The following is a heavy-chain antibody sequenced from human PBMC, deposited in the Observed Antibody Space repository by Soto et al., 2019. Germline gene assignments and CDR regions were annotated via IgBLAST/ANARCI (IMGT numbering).Heavy chain of an antibody. V-gene: IGHV3-21*01. CDR2: ISSSSSYI. CDR1: GFTFSSYS. CDR3: ARDQNLLVILYYYYYMDV. J-gene: IGHJ6*03. D-gene: IGHD6-6*01. Sequence: GGSLRLSCAASGFTFSSYSMNWVRQAPGKGLEWVSSISSSSSYIYYADSVKGRFTISRDNAKNSLYLQMNSLRAEDTAVYYCARDQNLLVILYYYYYMDVWGKGTTVTVSS.